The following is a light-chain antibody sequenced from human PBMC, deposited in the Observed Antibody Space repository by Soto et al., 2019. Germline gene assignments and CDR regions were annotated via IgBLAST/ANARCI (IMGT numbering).Light chain of an antibody. CDR2: RNN. CDR1: SSNIGDSY. J-gene: IGLJ3*02. CDR3: ATWDDSLRGWV. Sequence: QSVLTQPPSASGTPGQRVTISCSGSSSNIGDSYGYRFQQLPGTAPKLLIYRNNQRPSGVPDRFSGSKSGTSASLAISGLRPEDEADYYCATWDDSLRGWVFGGGTKLTVL. V-gene: IGLV1-47*01.